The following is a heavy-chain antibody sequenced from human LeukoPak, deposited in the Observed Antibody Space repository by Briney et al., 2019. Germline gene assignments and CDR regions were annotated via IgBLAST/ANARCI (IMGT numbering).Heavy chain of an antibody. Sequence: GGSLRLSCAASGFTFSSYSMNWVRQAPGKGLEWVSSITSSSSYIYYADSVKGRFTISRDNAKNSLYLQVNSLRAEDTAVYYCARDFLCRNDYWGQGTLVTVSS. CDR1: GFTFSSYS. CDR2: ITSSSSYI. V-gene: IGHV3-21*01. J-gene: IGHJ4*02. CDR3: ARDFLCRNDY.